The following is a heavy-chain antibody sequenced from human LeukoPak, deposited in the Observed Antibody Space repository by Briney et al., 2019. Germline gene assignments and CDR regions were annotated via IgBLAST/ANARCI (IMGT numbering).Heavy chain of an antibody. D-gene: IGHD6-19*01. CDR2: TSYEGNGT. V-gene: IGHV3-30*12. J-gene: IGHJ3*02. CDR1: GFTFSSYG. CDR3: ARDRGSGWYEGDAFDI. Sequence: GGSLRLSCAASGFTFSSYGMHWVRQAPGMGLDWVAATSYEGNGTFYADSVKGRFTISRDNSKNTLYLQMNSLRAEDTAVYYCARDRGSGWYEGDAFDIWGQGTMVTVSS.